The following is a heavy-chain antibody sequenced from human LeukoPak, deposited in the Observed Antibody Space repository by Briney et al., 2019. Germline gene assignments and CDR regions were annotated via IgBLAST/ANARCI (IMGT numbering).Heavy chain of an antibody. CDR1: GYTFTGYY. J-gene: IGHJ6*03. CDR2: INPNSGGT. Sequence: ASAKVSCKASGYTFTGYYMHWVRQAPGQGLEWMGWINPNSGGTNFAQKFQGRVTMTRDTSISTAYMELSRLRSDDTAVYYCARGGVTIFGVVIGNYYYYYYMDVWGKGTTVTVSS. V-gene: IGHV1-2*02. CDR3: ARGGVTIFGVVIGNYYYYYYMDV. D-gene: IGHD3-3*01.